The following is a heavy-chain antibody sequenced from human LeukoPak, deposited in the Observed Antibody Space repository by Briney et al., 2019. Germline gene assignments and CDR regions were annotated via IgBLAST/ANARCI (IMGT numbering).Heavy chain of an antibody. CDR1: GFTFTNYW. Sequence: GGSLRLSCAASGFTFTNYWMRWVRQAPGKGLEWVALIPYDGSNKYYADAVKGRFTISRDNSKNTPYLQMNSLRVEDTAMYYCARDGLRRPPTPYCGGDCPLDYWGQGTLVSVSS. V-gene: IGHV3-30*03. D-gene: IGHD2-21*02. CDR2: IPYDGSNK. J-gene: IGHJ4*02. CDR3: ARDGLRRPPTPYCGGDCPLDY.